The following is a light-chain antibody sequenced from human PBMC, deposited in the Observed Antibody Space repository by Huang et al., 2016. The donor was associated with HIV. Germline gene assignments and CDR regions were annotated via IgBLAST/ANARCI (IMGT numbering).Light chain of an antibody. J-gene: IGKJ1*01. V-gene: IGKV3-15*01. Sequence: EIVMTQSPATLSVSPGERATLSCRASQSVRSNLAWYQQRPGQPPRILIYGATIRASNVAARFSGRGSGTEFTLTISSLQSEDFVVYCCQQYDNWPPTFGQGTKVEIK. CDR2: GAT. CDR1: QSVRSN. CDR3: QQYDNWPPT.